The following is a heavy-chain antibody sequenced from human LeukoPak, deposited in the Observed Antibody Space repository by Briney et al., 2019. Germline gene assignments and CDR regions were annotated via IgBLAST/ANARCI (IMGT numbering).Heavy chain of an antibody. CDR3: AKDEHCSSTSCYFDY. Sequence: GGSLRLSCAASGFTFSSYAMSWVRQAPGKGLEWVSAISGSGGSTYYADSVKGRFTISRDNSKNTLYLQMISLRAEDTAVYYCAKDEHCSSTSCYFDYWGQGTLVTVSS. V-gene: IGHV3-23*01. J-gene: IGHJ4*02. D-gene: IGHD2-2*01. CDR1: GFTFSSYA. CDR2: ISGSGGST.